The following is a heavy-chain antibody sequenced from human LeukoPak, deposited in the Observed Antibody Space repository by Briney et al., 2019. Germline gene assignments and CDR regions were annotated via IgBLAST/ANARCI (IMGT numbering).Heavy chain of an antibody. D-gene: IGHD3-10*01. CDR3: ARSAGIYYYGSGSYYVGFYY. Sequence: SGPVLVKPTETLTPTCTVSGFSLNSARMGVSWIRQPPGKALEWLAHIFSNGEKSYKTSLKSRLTVSKDTSKGQVVLTMTNMDPVDTATYYCARSAGIYYYGSGSYYVGFYYWGQGTLVTVSS. J-gene: IGHJ4*02. CDR1: GFSLNSARMG. CDR2: IFSNGEK. V-gene: IGHV2-26*01.